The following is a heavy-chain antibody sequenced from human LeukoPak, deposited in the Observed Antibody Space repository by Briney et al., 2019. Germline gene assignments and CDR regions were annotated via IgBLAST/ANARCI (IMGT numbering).Heavy chain of an antibody. J-gene: IGHJ4*02. CDR3: AKDLGGWANYFDY. CDR1: GFTVSSNY. CDR2: IYSGGST. D-gene: IGHD6-19*01. Sequence: GGSLRLSCAASGFTVSSNYMSWVRQAPGKGLEWVSVIYSGGSTYYADSVKGRFTISRDNSKNTLYLQMNSLRAEDTAVYYCAKDLGGWANYFDYWGQGSLVTVSS. V-gene: IGHV3-66*02.